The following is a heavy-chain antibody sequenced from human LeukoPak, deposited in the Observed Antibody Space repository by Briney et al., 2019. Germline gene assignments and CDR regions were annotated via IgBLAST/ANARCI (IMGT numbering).Heavy chain of an antibody. CDR1: GGSISSYY. J-gene: IGHJ3*02. D-gene: IGHD2-15*01. Sequence: PSETLSLTCTVSGGSISSYYWSWIRQPPGKGLEWIGYIHYSGSTNYNPSLKSRVTISVDTSKNQFSLKLSSVTAADTAVYYCAKQGGGDFDMWGQGTMVTVSS. V-gene: IGHV4-59*01. CDR3: AKQGGGDFDM. CDR2: IHYSGST.